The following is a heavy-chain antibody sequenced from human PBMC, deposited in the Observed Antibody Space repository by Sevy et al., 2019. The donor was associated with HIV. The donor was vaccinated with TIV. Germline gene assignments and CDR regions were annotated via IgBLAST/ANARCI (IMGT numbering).Heavy chain of an antibody. CDR1: GFTFSSYA. J-gene: IGHJ4*02. Sequence: GGSLRLSCAASGFTFSSYAMHWVRQAPGKGLEWVAVISYDGSNKYYADSVKGRFTISRDNSKNTLYLQMNRLRAEDTAVYYCARDAYYYDSSGYYPGDYWGQGTLVTVSS. CDR3: ARDAYYYDSSGYYPGDY. CDR2: ISYDGSNK. D-gene: IGHD3-22*01. V-gene: IGHV3-30-3*01.